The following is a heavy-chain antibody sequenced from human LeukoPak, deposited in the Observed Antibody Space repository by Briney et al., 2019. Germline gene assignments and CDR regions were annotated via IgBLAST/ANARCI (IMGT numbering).Heavy chain of an antibody. J-gene: IGHJ4*02. CDR3: AKEGIYYDGSVYYSGYFDN. CDR1: GFIFSSYA. CDR2: INGNGGNT. V-gene: IGHV3-23*01. Sequence: GGSLRLSCAASGFIFSSYAMSWVRQAPGKGLEWVSGINGNGGNTYYADPVKGRFTISRDSSKKMLYLQMNSLGAEDTAIYYCAKEGIYYDGSVYYSGYFDNWGQGTLVTVSS. D-gene: IGHD3-22*01.